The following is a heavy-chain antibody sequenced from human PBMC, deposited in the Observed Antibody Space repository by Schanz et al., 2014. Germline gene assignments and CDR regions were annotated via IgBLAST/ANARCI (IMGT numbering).Heavy chain of an antibody. CDR2: ISHDGSNK. CDR3: VKGGTNTLDS. V-gene: IGHV3-30*18. J-gene: IGHJ4*02. Sequence: QVQLVESGGGVAQPGGSLRLSCAASRFTFNAYDMYWIRQAPGKGLEWVALISHDGSNKNSADSVKGRFTISRDNSKNTLYLQMNSLRGDDTAIYYCVKGGTNTLDSWGQGTLVTVSS. CDR1: RFTFNAYD.